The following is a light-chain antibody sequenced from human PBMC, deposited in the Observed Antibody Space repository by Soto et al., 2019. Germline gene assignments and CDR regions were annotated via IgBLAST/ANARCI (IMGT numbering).Light chain of an antibody. Sequence: QAVVTQEPSFSVSPGGTVPLTCGLNSGSVSTNYYPSWYQQTPGQAPRTLIYNTNTRSSGVTDRFSGSILGNKAALTITGAQADDESDYYCVLYMGSGIWVFGGGTKLTVL. CDR1: SGSVSTNYY. CDR2: NTN. CDR3: VLYMGSGIWV. V-gene: IGLV8-61*01. J-gene: IGLJ2*01.